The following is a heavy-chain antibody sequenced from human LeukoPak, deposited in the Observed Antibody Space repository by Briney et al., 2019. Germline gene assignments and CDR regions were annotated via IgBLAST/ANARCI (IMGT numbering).Heavy chain of an antibody. Sequence: GASVKVSCKASGYTFTRYYMNWVRQAPGQGLEWMGIINPSGGSTNYAQKFQGRVTMTRDTSTSTIYMEVSSLRSEDTAVYYCATSFRAVNWLDPWGQGTLVTVSS. CDR1: GYTFTRYY. D-gene: IGHD2-21*01. V-gene: IGHV1-46*01. CDR3: ATSFRAVNWLDP. J-gene: IGHJ5*02. CDR2: INPSGGST.